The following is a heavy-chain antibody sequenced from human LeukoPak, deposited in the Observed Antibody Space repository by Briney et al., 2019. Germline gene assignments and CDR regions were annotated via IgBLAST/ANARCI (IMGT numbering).Heavy chain of an antibody. CDR1: GFNFGSYW. V-gene: IGHV3-74*01. Sequence: GGSLRLSCAASGFNFGSYWMHWVRQAPGKGLVCVSRINSDGSYASYADSVKGRFTTSRDNAKNTLYLQMNSLRAEDTAVYYCARDNYDVLTDYYIAYWGQGTLVTVSS. CDR3: ARDNYDVLTDYYIAY. D-gene: IGHD3-9*01. J-gene: IGHJ4*02. CDR2: INSDGSYA.